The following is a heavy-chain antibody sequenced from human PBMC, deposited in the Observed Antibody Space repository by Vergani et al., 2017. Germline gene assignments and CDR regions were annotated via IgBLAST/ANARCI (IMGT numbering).Heavy chain of an antibody. CDR1: GGSFNTYY. D-gene: IGHD6-13*01. V-gene: IGHV4-4*07. J-gene: IGHJ6*02. CDR2: IYTSGST. Sequence: QVQLEESGPGLVKPSETLSLTCTVSGGSFNTYYWSWIRQPAGKGLEWIGRIYTSGSTNYNPSLKSRVTISVDTSKNQFSLKLSSVTAADTAVYYCARAGIAAAGIGRHYYYYGMDVWGQGTTVTVSS. CDR3: ARAGIAAAGIGRHYYYYGMDV.